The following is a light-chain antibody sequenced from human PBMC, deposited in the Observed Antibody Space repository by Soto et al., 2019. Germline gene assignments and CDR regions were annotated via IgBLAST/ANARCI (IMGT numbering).Light chain of an antibody. Sequence: DLQMTQSPSTLSPSIGARITIYCRASQSIGNRLAWYQQKPGTAPKVLIYDASTLESGVPSRFSGSGSATEFTLTISSLQPDDFATYYCQQYNNYWTFGQGTRWIS. J-gene: IGKJ1*01. CDR2: DAS. V-gene: IGKV1-5*01. CDR1: QSIGNR. CDR3: QQYNNYWT.